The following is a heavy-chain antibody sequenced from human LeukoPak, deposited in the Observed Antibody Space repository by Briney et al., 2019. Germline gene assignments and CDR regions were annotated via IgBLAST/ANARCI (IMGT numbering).Heavy chain of an antibody. Sequence: GASLRLSCAASGFTFSSYAMSWVRQAPGKGLEWVSAISGSGGSTYYADSVKGRFTISRDNSKNTLYLQMNSLRAEDTAVYYCAKVARVVVTGILYFDYWGQGTLVTVSS. J-gene: IGHJ4*02. D-gene: IGHD2-21*02. V-gene: IGHV3-23*01. CDR3: AKVARVVVTGILYFDY. CDR2: ISGSGGST. CDR1: GFTFSSYA.